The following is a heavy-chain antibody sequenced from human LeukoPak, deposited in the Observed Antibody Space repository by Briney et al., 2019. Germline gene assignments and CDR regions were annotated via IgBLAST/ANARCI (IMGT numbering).Heavy chain of an antibody. V-gene: IGHV5-51*01. D-gene: IGHD2-15*01. J-gene: IGHJ4*02. CDR2: IYGGDSDT. CDR1: GYTFTSYW. Sequence: VESLKISRKGSGYTFTSYWSGWVRQMPGKGLEWMGIIYGGDSDTRYSPSFQGHVTISADKSINPAYLQWSSLKVSDTAMYYCTRGSGEIHYWGQGTLVTVSS. CDR3: TRGSGEIHY.